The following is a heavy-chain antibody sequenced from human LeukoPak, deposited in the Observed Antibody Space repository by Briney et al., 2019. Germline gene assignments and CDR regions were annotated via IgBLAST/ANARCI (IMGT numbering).Heavy chain of an antibody. V-gene: IGHV3-48*03. CDR2: ISSSGSTI. CDR3: ARDLYISGPLARWYFDS. Sequence: GGSLRLSCAASGFSFSSYEMNWVRQAPGKGLEWVSYISSSGSTIYYADSVKGRFTISRDNAKNSLYLQMDSLRAEDTAVYYCARDLYISGPLARWYFDSWGQGTLVTVS. D-gene: IGHD5-18*01. CDR1: GFSFSSYE. J-gene: IGHJ4*02.